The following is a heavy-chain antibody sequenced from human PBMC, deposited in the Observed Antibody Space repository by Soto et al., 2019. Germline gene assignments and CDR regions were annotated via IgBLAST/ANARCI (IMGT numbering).Heavy chain of an antibody. Sequence: QVQLVQSGAEVKKPGASVKVSCKASGYTFTGYYMHWVRQAPGQGLEWMGWINPNSGGTNYAQKVQGWVTMTRDTSISTAYMELSRLRSDDTAVYYCARGDYGDYDLAYWGQGTLVTVSS. CDR2: INPNSGGT. CDR1: GYTFTGYY. V-gene: IGHV1-2*04. D-gene: IGHD4-17*01. J-gene: IGHJ4*02. CDR3: ARGDYGDYDLAY.